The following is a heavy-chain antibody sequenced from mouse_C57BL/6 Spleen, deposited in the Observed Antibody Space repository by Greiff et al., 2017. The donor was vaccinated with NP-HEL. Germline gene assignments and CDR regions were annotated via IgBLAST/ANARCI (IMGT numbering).Heavy chain of an antibody. CDR1: GYTFTSYW. D-gene: IGHD1-1*01. CDR2: IYPSDSET. J-gene: IGHJ2*01. V-gene: IGHV1-61*01. Sequence: QVQLQQPGAELVRPGSSVKLSCKASGYTFTSYWMEWVKQRPGQGLEWIGNIYPSDSETHYNQKFKDKATLTVDKSSSTAYMQLSSLTSEDSAVYSCARYYGSSYGDYWGQGTTLTVSS. CDR3: ARYYGSSYGDY.